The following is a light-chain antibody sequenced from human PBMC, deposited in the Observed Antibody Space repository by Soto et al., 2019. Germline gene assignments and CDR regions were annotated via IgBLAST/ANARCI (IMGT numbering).Light chain of an antibody. CDR2: DVS. Sequence: QSVLTQPASVSGSPGQSITISCSGTSSDVGGYNYVSWYQQHPGKAPKLMIYDVSYRPSGVSNRFSGSKSGNTASLTISGLQAEDEAEYYCSSYTTSSTLVFGGGTKVTVL. CDR1: SSDVGGYNY. V-gene: IGLV2-14*01. CDR3: SSYTTSSTLV. J-gene: IGLJ2*01.